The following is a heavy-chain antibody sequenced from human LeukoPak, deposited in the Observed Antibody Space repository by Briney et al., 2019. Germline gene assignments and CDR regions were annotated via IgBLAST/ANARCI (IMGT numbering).Heavy chain of an antibody. V-gene: IGHV1-2*06. CDR3: ARDVVINPFDY. Sequence: ASVKVSCKASGYTFTGYYMHWVRQAPGQGLEWMGRINPNSGGTNYAQKFQGRVAMTRDTSISTAYMELSRLRSDDTAVYYCARDVVINPFDYWGQGTLVTVSS. J-gene: IGHJ4*02. CDR1: GYTFTGYY. CDR2: INPNSGGT. D-gene: IGHD3-22*01.